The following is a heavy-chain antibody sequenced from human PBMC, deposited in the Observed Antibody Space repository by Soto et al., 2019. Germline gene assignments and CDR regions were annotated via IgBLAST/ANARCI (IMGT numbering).Heavy chain of an antibody. CDR1: GFTFGSYA. Sequence: EVQLLQSGGRLVQPGGSLRLSCAASGFTFGSYAMSWVRQAPGRGLEWVSVINSRGDSTYYAAPVKGRFTIGRDNSKNTLYLQMTSLRAEDTAVYFCARDPIAVAGPAPYYFDSWGQGTLVTVSS. D-gene: IGHD6-19*01. V-gene: IGHV3-23*01. J-gene: IGHJ4*02. CDR3: ARDPIAVAGPAPYYFDS. CDR2: INSRGDST.